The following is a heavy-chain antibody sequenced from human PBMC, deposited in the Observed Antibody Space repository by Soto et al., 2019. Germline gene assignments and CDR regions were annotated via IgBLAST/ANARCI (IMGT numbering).Heavy chain of an antibody. J-gene: IGHJ4*02. V-gene: IGHV1-69*01. Sequence: QVQLVQSGAEVKKPGSSVKVSCKASGGTFSSYAISWVRQAPGQGLEWMGGIIPIFGTANYAQKFQCRVTITADESTSTAYMELSSLRSEDTAVYYCASDLDSDSSGWYRGLRNWGQGTLVTVSS. CDR2: IIPIFGTA. CDR3: ASDLDSDSSGWYRGLRN. CDR1: GGTFSSYA. D-gene: IGHD6-19*01.